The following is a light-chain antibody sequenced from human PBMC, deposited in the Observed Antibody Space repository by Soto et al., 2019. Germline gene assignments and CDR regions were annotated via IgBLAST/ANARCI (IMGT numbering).Light chain of an antibody. V-gene: IGKV3D-15*01. Sequence: IGVTKSATTLSQSPGESATLSCRASQSIRGNLAWYRQKPGQPPRLLIYGASTRVTGIPARFSGSGSGTEFTLTISSLQSEGFAIYYCQQYNNWPWTFGQGTKVDIK. CDR2: GAS. CDR3: QQYNNWPWT. J-gene: IGKJ1*01. CDR1: QSIRGN.